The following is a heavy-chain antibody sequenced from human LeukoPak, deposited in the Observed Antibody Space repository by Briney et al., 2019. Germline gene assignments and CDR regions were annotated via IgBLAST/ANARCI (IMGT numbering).Heavy chain of an antibody. CDR2: ISGSGRNT. V-gene: IGHV3-23*01. D-gene: IGHD2-21*02. CDR1: GFTFSSYG. J-gene: IGHJ4*02. Sequence: PGRSLRLSCAASGFTFSSYGMHWVRQAPGKGLEWVSAISGSGRNTYYADSVKGRFTISRDKSKNTLYLQMNSLRAEDTAVYCCAKNCGADCYSRDFDSWGQGTLVTVSS. CDR3: AKNCGADCYSRDFDS.